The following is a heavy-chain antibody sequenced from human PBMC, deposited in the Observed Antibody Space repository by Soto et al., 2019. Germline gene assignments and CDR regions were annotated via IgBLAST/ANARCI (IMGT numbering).Heavy chain of an antibody. V-gene: IGHV3-23*01. CDR3: AKDPITMVRGVINPNWFDP. J-gene: IGHJ5*02. Sequence: GGSLRLSCAASGFTFSSYAMSWVRQAPGKGLEWVSAISGSGGSTYYADSVKGRFTISRDNSKNTLYLQMNSLRAEDTAVYYCAKDPITMVRGVINPNWFDPWGQGTLVTVSS. D-gene: IGHD3-10*01. CDR2: ISGSGGST. CDR1: GFTFSSYA.